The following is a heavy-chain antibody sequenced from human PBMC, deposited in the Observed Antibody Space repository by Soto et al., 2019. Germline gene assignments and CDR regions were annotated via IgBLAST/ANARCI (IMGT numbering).Heavy chain of an antibody. CDR2: TSSNGAAT. CDR1: GFTFSSYA. D-gene: IGHD5-12*01. J-gene: IGHJ4*02. CDR3: ATISVASNKED. Sequence: GGSLRLSCAASGFTFSSYAMSWVRQAPGKGLDWVSSTSSNGAATYYGDSVRGRFAFSRDNSKNMLYLQMNSLTAGDTAVYYCATISVASNKEDWGQGPQGTVSS. V-gene: IGHV3-23*01.